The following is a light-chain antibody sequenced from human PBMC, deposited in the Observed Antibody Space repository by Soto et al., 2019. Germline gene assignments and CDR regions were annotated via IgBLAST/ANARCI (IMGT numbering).Light chain of an antibody. J-gene: IGKJ1*01. CDR2: GAS. CDR3: QQYNNWLAT. V-gene: IGKV3-15*01. CDR1: QSVSSN. Sequence: EFVLTQSPATLSLSPGERATLSCRASQSVSSNLAWYQQKPGQAPRLLIYGASTRATGIPARFSGSGSGTEFTLTISSLQSEDFAVYYCQQYNNWLATFGQGTKVDIK.